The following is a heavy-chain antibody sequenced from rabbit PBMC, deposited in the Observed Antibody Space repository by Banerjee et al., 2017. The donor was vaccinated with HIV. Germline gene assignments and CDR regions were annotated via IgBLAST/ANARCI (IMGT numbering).Heavy chain of an antibody. D-gene: IGHD4-1*01. Sequence: QSLEESGGGLVKPGGTLTLTCKASGIDFSTWMCWVRQAPGKGLEWIGMIYTGKGRTDYASWVNGRFTITRENNQNTLYLQLNSLTAADTATYFCVRVLAGVGTYFNLWGPGTLVTVS. CDR1: GIDFSTW. CDR2: IYTGKGRT. CDR3: VRVLAGVGTYFNL. J-gene: IGHJ4*01. V-gene: IGHV1S43*01.